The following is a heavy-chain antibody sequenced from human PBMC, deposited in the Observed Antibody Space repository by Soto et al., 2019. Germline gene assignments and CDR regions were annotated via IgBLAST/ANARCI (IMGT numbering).Heavy chain of an antibody. J-gene: IGHJ4*02. CDR3: ARSLTPRAGYFDY. CDR1: GFTFSNYA. V-gene: IGHV3-23*01. Sequence: PGGSLRLSCAASGFTFSNYAMSWVRQAPGKGLEWVSAISGSGDSTYYADSVKGRFTISRDNSKNTLYLQMNSLRAEDTAVYYCARSLTPRAGYFDYWGQGTLVTVSS. CDR2: ISGSGDST.